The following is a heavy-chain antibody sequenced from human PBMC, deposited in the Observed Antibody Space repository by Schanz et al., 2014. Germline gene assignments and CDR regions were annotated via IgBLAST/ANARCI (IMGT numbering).Heavy chain of an antibody. CDR3: ARGEWSTSQFDY. D-gene: IGHD2-2*01. V-gene: IGHV4-34*01. Sequence: QVQLQQWGAGLLKPSETLSLTCAVYGGSFSGYYWTWIRQPPGKGLEWIGEIHHSGSTNYNPSLKSRVPISMDTSKNQFSLTLSSVTAADTAVYYCARGEWSTSQFDYWGHGTLVTVSS. CDR2: IHHSGST. J-gene: IGHJ4*01. CDR1: GGSFSGYY.